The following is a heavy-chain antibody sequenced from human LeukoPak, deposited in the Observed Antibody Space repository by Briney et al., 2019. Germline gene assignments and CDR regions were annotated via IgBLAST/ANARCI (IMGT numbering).Heavy chain of an antibody. CDR1: GGSISSSSYY. CDR3: ARVGATWVYYFDY. V-gene: IGHV4-39*07. CDR2: IYYSGST. D-gene: IGHD1-26*01. Sequence: SETLSLTCTVSGGSISSSSYYGGWIRQPPGKGLEWIGSIYYSGSTNYNPSLKSRVPISVDTSKHQFSLKLSSVTAADTAVYYCARVGATWVYYFDYWGQGTLVTVSS. J-gene: IGHJ4*02.